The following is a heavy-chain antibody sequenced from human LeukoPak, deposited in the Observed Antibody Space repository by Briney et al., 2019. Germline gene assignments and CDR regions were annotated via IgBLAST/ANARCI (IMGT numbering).Heavy chain of an antibody. V-gene: IGHV1-2*02. CDR2: INPNSGGT. Sequence: ASVKASCKASGYNFIGHYMHWVRQAPGQGLEWMGWINPNSGGTKYSQKFQGRVTMTRDTSISTAYMELSRLRSDDTATYYCTSLYDVLTGHYRFDYWGQGTLVTVSS. J-gene: IGHJ4*02. CDR1: GYNFIGHY. D-gene: IGHD3-9*01. CDR3: TSLYDVLTGHYRFDY.